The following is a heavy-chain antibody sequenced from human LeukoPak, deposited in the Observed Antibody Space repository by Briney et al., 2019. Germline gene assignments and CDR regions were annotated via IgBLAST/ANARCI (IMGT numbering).Heavy chain of an antibody. V-gene: IGHV3-48*03. CDR2: ISGSGSII. CDR1: GFTFSSYA. J-gene: IGHJ6*02. Sequence: QPGGSLRLSCAASGFTFSSYAMSWVRQAPGKGLEWVSYISGSGSIIYYADSVRGRFTISRDNAKNSLYLQMNSLRVEDTALYYCARDLRGLDVWGHGTTVTVSS. CDR3: ARDLRGLDV.